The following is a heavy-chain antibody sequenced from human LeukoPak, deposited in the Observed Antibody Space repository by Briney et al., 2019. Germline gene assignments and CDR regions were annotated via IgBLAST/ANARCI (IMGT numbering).Heavy chain of an antibody. Sequence: PETLSLTCTVSGGSISSYYWSWIRQPPGKGLEWIGYIYYSGSTNYNPSLKSRVTISVDTSKNQFSLKLSSVTAADTAVYYCATLGLRFRAFDIWGQGTMVTVSS. D-gene: IGHD5-12*01. J-gene: IGHJ3*02. CDR3: ATLGLRFRAFDI. CDR2: IYYSGST. V-gene: IGHV4-59*08. CDR1: GGSISSYY.